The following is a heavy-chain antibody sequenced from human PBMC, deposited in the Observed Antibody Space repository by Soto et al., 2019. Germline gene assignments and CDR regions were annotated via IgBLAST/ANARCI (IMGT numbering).Heavy chain of an antibody. V-gene: IGHV3-21*01. D-gene: IGHD5-12*01. Sequence: EVQLVESGGGLVKPRGSLRLSCAASGFTFSSYSMNWVRQAPGKGLEWVSSISSSSSYIYYADSVKGRFTISRDNAKNSLYLQMNSLRAEDTAVYYCARVGIVAAVDYWGQGTLVTVSS. J-gene: IGHJ4*02. CDR1: GFTFSSYS. CDR2: ISSSSSYI. CDR3: ARVGIVAAVDY.